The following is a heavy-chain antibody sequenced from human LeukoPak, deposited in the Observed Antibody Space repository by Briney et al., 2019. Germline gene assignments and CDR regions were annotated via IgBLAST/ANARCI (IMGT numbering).Heavy chain of an antibody. CDR1: GYTFTGYY. J-gene: IGHJ4*02. D-gene: IGHD6-19*01. CDR2: INPNSGDT. CDR3: AREPFSSGWSPLEY. Sequence: ASVKDSCKASGYTFTGYYMHWVRQAPGQGPEWMGWINPNSGDTNYAQKFQGRVTMTSDTSINTAYMDLSRLRSDDTAVYYCAREPFSSGWSPLEYWGQGTLVTVPS. V-gene: IGHV1-2*02.